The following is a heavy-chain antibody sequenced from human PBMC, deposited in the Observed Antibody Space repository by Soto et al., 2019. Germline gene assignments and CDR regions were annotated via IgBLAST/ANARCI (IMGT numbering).Heavy chain of an antibody. J-gene: IGHJ4*02. CDR1: GFTFSSYA. V-gene: IGHV3-23*01. CDR3: AKLEGYCSGGSCYSKSRLFDY. D-gene: IGHD2-15*01. CDR2: ISGSGGST. Sequence: GGSLRLSCAASGFTFSSYAMSWVRQAPGKGLEWVSAISGSGGSTYYADSVKGRFTISRDNSKNTLYLQMNSLRAEDTAVYYCAKLEGYCSGGSCYSKSRLFDYWGQGTLVTVSS.